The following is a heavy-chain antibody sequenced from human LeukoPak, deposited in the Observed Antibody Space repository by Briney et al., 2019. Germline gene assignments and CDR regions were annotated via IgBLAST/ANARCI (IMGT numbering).Heavy chain of an antibody. CDR1: GGSISSSSYY. CDR3: ARDLEQLNAFDI. V-gene: IGHV4-39*07. CDR2: IYYSGST. Sequence: PSETLSLTCTVSGGSISSSSYYWGWIRQPPGKGLEWIGSIYYSGSTYYNPSLKSRVTISVDTSKNQFSLKLSSVTAADTAVYYCARDLEQLNAFDIWGQGTMVTVSS. D-gene: IGHD6-6*01. J-gene: IGHJ3*02.